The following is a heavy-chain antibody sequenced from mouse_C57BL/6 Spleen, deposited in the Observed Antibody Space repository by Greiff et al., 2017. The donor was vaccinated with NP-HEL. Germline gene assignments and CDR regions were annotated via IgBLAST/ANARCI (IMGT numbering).Heavy chain of an antibody. Sequence: QVQLQQPGAELVKPGASVKVSCKASGYTFTSYWMHWVKQRPGQGLEWIGRIHPSDSDTNYNQKFKGKATLTVDKSSSTAYMQLRSLTSEDSAVYYCAISRLPYAMDYWGQGTSVTVSS. CDR2: IHPSDSDT. D-gene: IGHD2-4*01. J-gene: IGHJ4*01. CDR3: AISRLPYAMDY. CDR1: GYTFTSYW. V-gene: IGHV1-74*01.